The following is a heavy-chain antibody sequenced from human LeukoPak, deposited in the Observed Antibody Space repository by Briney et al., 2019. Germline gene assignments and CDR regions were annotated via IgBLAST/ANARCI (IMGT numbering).Heavy chain of an antibody. CDR1: GYSFTSYW. D-gene: IGHD6-19*01. J-gene: IGHJ4*02. CDR3: ARQIGSSSWHSIGWYPIHY. V-gene: IGHV5-51*01. CDR2: IYPGDSDT. Sequence: GESLKISCKGSGYSFTSYWIGWVRQLPGKGLEWMGIIYPGDSDTRYSPSFQGQVTISADKSISTAYLQWSSLKASDTAMYYCARQIGSSSWHSIGWYPIHYWGQGTLVTVSS.